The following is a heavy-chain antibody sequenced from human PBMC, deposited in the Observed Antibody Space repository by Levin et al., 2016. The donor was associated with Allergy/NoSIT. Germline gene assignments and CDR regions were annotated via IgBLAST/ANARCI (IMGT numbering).Heavy chain of an antibody. V-gene: IGHV3-7*03. J-gene: IGHJ4*02. CDR2: IKQDGSDK. D-gene: IGHD3-16*01. Sequence: GGSLRLSCAASGFTFGSYWMSWVRQAPGKGLEWVANIKQDGSDKYYVHSVKGRFTISRDNAKNSLYLQMNSLRAEDTAVYYCARDFPGIGGDDYWGQGTLVTVSS. CDR3: ARDFPGIGGDDY. CDR1: GFTFGSYW.